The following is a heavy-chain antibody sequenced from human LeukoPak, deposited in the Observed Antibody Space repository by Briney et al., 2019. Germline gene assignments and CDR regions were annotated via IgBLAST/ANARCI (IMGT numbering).Heavy chain of an antibody. Sequence: SETLSLTCAVYGGSFSGYYWSWIRQPPGKGLEWIGEINHSGSTNYNPSLESRVTISVDTSKNQFSLKLSSVTAADTAVYYCARVTVRRDGYNSDYWGQGTLVTVSS. J-gene: IGHJ4*02. D-gene: IGHD5-24*01. CDR3: ARVTVRRDGYNSDY. CDR2: INHSGST. V-gene: IGHV4-34*01. CDR1: GGSFSGYY.